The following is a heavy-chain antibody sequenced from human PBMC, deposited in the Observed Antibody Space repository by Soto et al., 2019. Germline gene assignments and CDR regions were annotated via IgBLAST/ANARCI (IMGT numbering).Heavy chain of an antibody. CDR1: GFTFSSYG. J-gene: IGHJ6*02. D-gene: IGHD6-13*01. V-gene: IGHV3-33*01. CDR3: ARGQQQLVPWEDYYYYGMDV. CDR2: IWYDGSNK. Sequence: PGGSLRLSCAASGFTFSSYGMHWVRQAPGKGLEWVAVIWYDGSNKYYADSVKGRFTISRDNSKNTLYLQMNSLRAEDTAVYYCARGQQQLVPWEDYYYYGMDVWGQGTTVTVSS.